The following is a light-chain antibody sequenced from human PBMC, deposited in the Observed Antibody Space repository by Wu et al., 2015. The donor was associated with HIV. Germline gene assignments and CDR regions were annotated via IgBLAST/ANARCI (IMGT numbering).Light chain of an antibody. CDR1: QSVSNNY. J-gene: IGKJ2*03. Sequence: EFVLTQSPATLSLPPGERATLSCGASQSVSNNYLAWYQQKPGLAPRLVIYDASSRATGIPDRFSGSGSGKDFTLTISRLEPEDFAVYYCQQYGTSRYSFGQGTKVEIK. V-gene: IGKV3D-20*01. CDR3: QQYGTSRYS. CDR2: DAS.